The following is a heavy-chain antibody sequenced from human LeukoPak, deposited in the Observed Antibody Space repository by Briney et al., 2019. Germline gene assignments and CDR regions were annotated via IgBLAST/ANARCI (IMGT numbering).Heavy chain of an antibody. Sequence: GGSLTLSCAASGFTFSSYAMSGVRQAPGKGLEWVSAISGSGGSTYYADSVKGRFTISRDNSKNTLYLQRNSLRAEDTAVYYCANSYCSSTSCYLYYFDYWGQGTLVTVSS. CDR2: ISGSGGST. J-gene: IGHJ4*02. CDR3: ANSYCSSTSCYLYYFDY. V-gene: IGHV3-23*01. CDR1: GFTFSSYA. D-gene: IGHD2-2*01.